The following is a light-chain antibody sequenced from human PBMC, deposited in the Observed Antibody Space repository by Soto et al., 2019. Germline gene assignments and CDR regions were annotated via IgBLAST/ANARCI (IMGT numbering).Light chain of an antibody. CDR1: SSDVGGYNY. CDR2: DVS. CDR3: SSYTSSSTLPYV. J-gene: IGLJ1*01. Sequence: QSALTQPASVSGSPGQSITISCTGTSSDVGGYNYVSWYQQHPGKAPKLMIYDVSNRPSGVSNRFSGSKSGNTASLTIYGLQAEDEADYYCSSYTSSSTLPYVFGTGTKLTVL. V-gene: IGLV2-14*01.